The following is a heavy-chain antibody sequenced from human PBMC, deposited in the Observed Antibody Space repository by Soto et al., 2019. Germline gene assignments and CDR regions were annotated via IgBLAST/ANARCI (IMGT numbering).Heavy chain of an antibody. D-gene: IGHD6-19*01. CDR1: GFTFSTYE. CDR3: ARDRGYNTGWYGGALDL. CDR2: ISSRGTSI. V-gene: IGHV3-48*03. J-gene: IGHJ4*02. Sequence: EVQLVESGGGLVQPGESLRRSCAASGFTFSTYEMNWVRQAPGKGLEWVAYISSRGTSIFYADSVKGRFSISRDNDNDSVSLLMNNLRVDDTAVYYCARDRGYNTGWYGGALDLWGQGTLVTASS.